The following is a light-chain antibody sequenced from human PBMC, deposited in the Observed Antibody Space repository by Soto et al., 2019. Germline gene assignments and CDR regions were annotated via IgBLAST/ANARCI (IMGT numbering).Light chain of an antibody. CDR1: STDVGGYDY. Sequence: QSALTQPPSASGSPGQSVTISCTGTSTDVGGYDYVSWYQQHPGKVPKLMIYEVNKRPPGVPDRFSGSKSGNTASLTVSGLQPEEEADYYCTSYAGGNNVFGTGTKVTVL. CDR2: EVN. J-gene: IGLJ1*01. CDR3: TSYAGGNNV. V-gene: IGLV2-8*01.